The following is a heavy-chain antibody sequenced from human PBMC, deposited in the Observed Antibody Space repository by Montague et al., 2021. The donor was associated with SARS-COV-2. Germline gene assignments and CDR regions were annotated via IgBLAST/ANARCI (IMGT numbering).Heavy chain of an antibody. CDR3: AKSGVVINPYYYYGMDV. D-gene: IGHD3-22*01. V-gene: IGHV3-23*01. CDR1: GFTFSSYA. CDR2: ISNSGGRT. Sequence: SLRLSCAASGFTFSSYALTWVRQAPGKGLEWVSAISNSGGRTYYXDSVKGRFTISRDNSKNTLYLQMNSLRGGDTAIYYCAKSGVVINPYYYYGMDVWGQGTTVTVSS. J-gene: IGHJ6*02.